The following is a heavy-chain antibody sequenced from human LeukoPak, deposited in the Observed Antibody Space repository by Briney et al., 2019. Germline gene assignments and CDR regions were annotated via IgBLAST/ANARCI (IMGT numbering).Heavy chain of an antibody. J-gene: IGHJ4*02. CDR1: GFTFSNYW. CDR2: IKQDGSEK. CDR3: AKEGFDS. V-gene: IGHV3-7*03. Sequence: GGSLRLSCAASGFTFSNYWMTWVRQAPGKGLEWVANIKQDGSEKYYVDSVKGRFTISRDNSKNTLYLQMNSLRAEDTAVYYCAKEGFDSWGQGTLVTVSS.